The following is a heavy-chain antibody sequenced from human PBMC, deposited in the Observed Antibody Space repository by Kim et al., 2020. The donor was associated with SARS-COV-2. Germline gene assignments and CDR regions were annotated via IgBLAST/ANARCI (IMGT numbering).Heavy chain of an antibody. Sequence: GGSLRLSCAASGFTFSSYGMHWVRQAPGKGLEWVAVISYDGSNKYYADSVKGRFTISRDNSKNTLYLQMNSLRAEDTAVYYCAKDLGSGSYSYLLNGMDVWGQGTTVTVSS. CDR3: AKDLGSGSYSYLLNGMDV. V-gene: IGHV3-30*18. CDR1: GFTFSSYG. D-gene: IGHD3-10*01. J-gene: IGHJ6*02. CDR2: ISYDGSNK.